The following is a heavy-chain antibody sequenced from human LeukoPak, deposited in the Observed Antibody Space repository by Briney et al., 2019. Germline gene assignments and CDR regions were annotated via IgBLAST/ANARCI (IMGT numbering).Heavy chain of an antibody. Sequence: PGGSLRLSCAASGFTVSSNYMSWVRQAPGKGLEWVSVIYSGGSTYYADSVKGRSTISRDNSKNTLYLQMDSLRAEDTAVYYCARSRWYSGSYPFDYWGQGTLVTVSS. J-gene: IGHJ4*02. CDR2: IYSGGST. D-gene: IGHD1-26*01. CDR3: ARSRWYSGSYPFDY. CDR1: GFTVSSNY. V-gene: IGHV3-53*01.